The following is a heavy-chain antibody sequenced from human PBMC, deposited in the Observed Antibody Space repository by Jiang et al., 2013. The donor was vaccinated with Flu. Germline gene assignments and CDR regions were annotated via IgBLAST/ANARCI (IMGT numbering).Heavy chain of an antibody. J-gene: IGHJ4*02. V-gene: IGHV3-23*01. CDR2: GGDT. Sequence: GGDTYYAASVKGRFTISRDNSKNTLYLQMSSLKAEDTAVFYCAKVPQFARIRHFDYWGQGALVTVSS. D-gene: IGHD1-14*01. CDR3: AKVPQFARIRHFDY.